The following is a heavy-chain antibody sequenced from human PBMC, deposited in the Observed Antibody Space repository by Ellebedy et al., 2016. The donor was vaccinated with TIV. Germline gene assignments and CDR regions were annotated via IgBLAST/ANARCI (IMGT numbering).Heavy chain of an antibody. CDR1: GFNFSSYA. Sequence: GGSLRLSXAASGFNFSSYAMNWVRQAPGKGLKWVSTLSGGSSSAYYAHSVRGRFTISRDNSKNTLYLQMNTLRAEDTAVYYCAKALRDGSGTDLTDSWGQGTLVTVSS. V-gene: IGHV3-23*01. CDR2: LSGGSSSA. CDR3: AKALRDGSGTDLTDS. J-gene: IGHJ4*02. D-gene: IGHD3-10*01.